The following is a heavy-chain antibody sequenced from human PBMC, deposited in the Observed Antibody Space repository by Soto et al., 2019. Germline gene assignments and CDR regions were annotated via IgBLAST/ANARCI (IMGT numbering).Heavy chain of an antibody. CDR1: GGTFGSYS. Sequence: QVQLVQSGPEVKKPGSSVNISCKASGGTFGSYSITWVRQAPGQGLEWMGMIIPIIGIANDAQKLQGRLKITADTSTGTAYMELGSLRSDDTAMYYCARTDRYYGLDVWGQGTTVTVSS. CDR3: ARTDRYYGLDV. J-gene: IGHJ6*02. CDR2: IIPIIGIA. V-gene: IGHV1-69*02.